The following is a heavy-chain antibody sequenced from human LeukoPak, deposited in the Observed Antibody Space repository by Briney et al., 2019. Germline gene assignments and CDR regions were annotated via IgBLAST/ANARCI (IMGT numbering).Heavy chain of an antibody. Sequence: GGSLRLSCAASGFTFSGYAMTWVRQAPGKGLEWVSTIGGSGDSPQDADSVKGRFTISRDNAKNSLCLQMSSLRAEDTAVYYCARKLVHYFDYWGQGTLVTVSS. CDR2: IGGSGDSP. D-gene: IGHD6-6*01. J-gene: IGHJ4*02. CDR1: GFTFSGYA. CDR3: ARKLVHYFDY. V-gene: IGHV3-23*01.